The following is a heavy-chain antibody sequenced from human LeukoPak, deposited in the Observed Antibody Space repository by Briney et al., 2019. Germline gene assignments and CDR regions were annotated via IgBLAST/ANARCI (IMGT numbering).Heavy chain of an antibody. CDR1: GFTFSTYW. CDR2: ISYDGSDK. J-gene: IGHJ4*02. D-gene: IGHD5-12*01. V-gene: IGHV3-30*03. CDR3: ARARPSMWIDY. Sequence: AGGSLRLSCAASGFTFSTYWMSWVRQAPGKGLEWVAVISYDGSDKFYADSVKGRFTISRDSSKNTLYLQMNSLRPEDTAVYYCARARPSMWIDYWGQGTLVTVSS.